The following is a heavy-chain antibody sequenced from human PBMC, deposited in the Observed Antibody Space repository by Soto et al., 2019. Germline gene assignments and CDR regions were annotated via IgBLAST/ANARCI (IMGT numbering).Heavy chain of an antibody. CDR3: AKDPLGYCSGGSCYPDY. CDR2: ISYDGSNK. V-gene: IGHV3-30*18. CDR1: GFTFSSYG. J-gene: IGHJ4*02. Sequence: QVQLVESGGGVVQPGRSLRLSCAASGFTFSSYGMHWVRQAPGKGLEWVAVISYDGSNKYYADSVKGRFTISRDNSKNTLYLQMNSLRAEDTAVYYCAKDPLGYCSGGSCYPDYWGQGTLVTVSS. D-gene: IGHD2-15*01.